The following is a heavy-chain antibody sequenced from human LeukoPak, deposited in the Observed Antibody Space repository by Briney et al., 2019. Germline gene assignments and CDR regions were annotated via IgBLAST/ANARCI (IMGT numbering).Heavy chain of an antibody. CDR3: ARDRDRITPFDY. Sequence: GSLRLSCAASGFTFSDYYMSWIRQAPGKGLEWVSYISSSGSTIYYADSVKGRFTISRDNAKNSLYLQMNSLRAEDTAVYYCARDRDRITPFDYWGQGTLVTVSS. V-gene: IGHV3-11*01. J-gene: IGHJ4*02. CDR2: ISSSGSTI. CDR1: GFTFSDYY. D-gene: IGHD1-14*01.